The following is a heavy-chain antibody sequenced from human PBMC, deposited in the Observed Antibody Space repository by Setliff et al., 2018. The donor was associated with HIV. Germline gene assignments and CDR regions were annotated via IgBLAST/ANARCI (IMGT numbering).Heavy chain of an antibody. CDR1: GYTFTDYY. CDR3: ARDLDSAYDKTLDY. J-gene: IGHJ4*02. D-gene: IGHD5-12*01. V-gene: IGHV1-46*01. CDR2: IDPSGGST. Sequence: ASVKVSCKASGYTFTDYYMHWVQQAPGKGLEWMGIIDPSGGSTNYAQKFRGRVTMTRDTFTSTVYMELSSLRSEDTAVYYCARDLDSAYDKTLDYWGQGTLVTVSS.